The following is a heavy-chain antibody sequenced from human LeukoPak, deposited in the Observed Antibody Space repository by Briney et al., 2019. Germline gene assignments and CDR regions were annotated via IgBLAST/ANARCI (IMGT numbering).Heavy chain of an antibody. CDR1: GGSISSGSYY. V-gene: IGHV4-61*01. D-gene: IGHD2-15*01. Sequence: TSETLSLTCTVSGGSISSGSYYWSWIRQPPGKGLEWIGYVYYSGSTNYNPSLKSRVTISVDTSKNQFSLKLSSVTAADTAVYYCARGGNCSGGSCYSDRGWFDPWGQGTLVTVSS. J-gene: IGHJ5*02. CDR2: VYYSGST. CDR3: ARGGNCSGGSCYSDRGWFDP.